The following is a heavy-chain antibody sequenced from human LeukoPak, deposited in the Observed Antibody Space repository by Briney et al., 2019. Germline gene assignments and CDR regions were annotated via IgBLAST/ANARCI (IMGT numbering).Heavy chain of an antibody. J-gene: IGHJ5*02. D-gene: IGHD2-2*02. CDR2: FIPIFGTA. CDR1: RGTFSSYA. Sequence: ASVKVSCKASRGTFSSYAISWVRQAPGQGLEWMGGFIPIFGTANYARKFQGRVTITADESTSTAYMELSSLRSEDTAVYYCARVGGGKYCSITTCYMRGWFDPWGQGTLVTVSS. CDR3: ARVGGGKYCSITTCYMRGWFDP. V-gene: IGHV1-69*13.